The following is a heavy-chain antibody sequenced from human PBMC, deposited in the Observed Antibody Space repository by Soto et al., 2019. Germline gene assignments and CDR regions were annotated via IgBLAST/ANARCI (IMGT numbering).Heavy chain of an antibody. J-gene: IGHJ5*02. CDR2: IHPGGVNI. CDR3: ARDQSWHDLLWWFEP. D-gene: IGHD1-1*01. CDR1: RYSFTSHY. Sequence: QVHLVQSGAEVKKPEASVKVSCKGIRYSFTSHYMHWVRQAPGQGLEWMGTIHPGGVNIAYAQKFQGRVTMTKDTSTSTVYMELTSLTSEDTAVYYCARDQSWHDLLWWFEPWGQGTLVTVSS. V-gene: IGHV1-46*03.